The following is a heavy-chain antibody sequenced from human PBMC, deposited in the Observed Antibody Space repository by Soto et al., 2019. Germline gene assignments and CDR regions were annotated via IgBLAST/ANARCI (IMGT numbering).Heavy chain of an antibody. CDR2: IYYSGST. CDR3: ARTPLL. CDR1: GGSISSGGYY. Sequence: QVQLQESGPGLVKPSQTLSLTCTVSGGSISSGGYYWSWIRQHPGKGLEWIGYIYYSGSTYYNYYIPALKSRVIISVDTSKNQFALKLSSVTAADKALYYCARTPLLWGQGTLVTVSS. J-gene: IGHJ4*02. D-gene: IGHD1-26*01. V-gene: IGHV4-31*03.